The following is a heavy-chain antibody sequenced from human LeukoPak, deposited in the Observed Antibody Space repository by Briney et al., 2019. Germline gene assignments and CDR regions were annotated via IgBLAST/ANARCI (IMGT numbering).Heavy chain of an antibody. CDR3: ARAPAYCSSTSCYAGGIDY. J-gene: IGHJ4*02. CDR1: GGSISSYY. Sequence: SETLSLTCTVSGGSISSYYWSWLRQPPGKGLEWIGYIYYSGSTNYNPSLKSRVTISVDTSKNQFSLKLSSVTAADTAVYYCARAPAYCSSTSCYAGGIDYWGQGTLVTVSS. CDR2: IYYSGST. D-gene: IGHD2-2*01. V-gene: IGHV4-59*01.